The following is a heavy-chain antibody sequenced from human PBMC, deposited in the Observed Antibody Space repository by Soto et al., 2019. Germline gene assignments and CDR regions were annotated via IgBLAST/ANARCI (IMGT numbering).Heavy chain of an antibody. J-gene: IGHJ4*02. Sequence: SEPMSVTCTVSGGSISSSSYYWGWNSQTPGKGLEWIGSIYYSGSTYYNPSLKSRVTISVDTSKNQFSLKLSSVTAADTAVYYCARLRADIVVVVAATNFDYWGQGTLVTVSS. V-gene: IGHV4-39*01. CDR2: IYYSGST. CDR1: GGSISSSSYY. D-gene: IGHD2-15*01. CDR3: ARLRADIVVVVAATNFDY.